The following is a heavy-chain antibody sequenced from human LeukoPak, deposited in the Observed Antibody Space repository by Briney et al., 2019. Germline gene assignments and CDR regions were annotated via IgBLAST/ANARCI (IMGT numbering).Heavy chain of an antibody. D-gene: IGHD3-10*01. J-gene: IGHJ6*03. Sequence: ASVKVSCKASGYTFTSYDINWVRQATGQGLEWMGWMNPNSGNTGYAQKFQGRVTMTRDTSISTAYMELSRLRSDGTAVYYCARDHEPMGAYYYYMDVWGKGTTVTISS. CDR1: GYTFTSYD. V-gene: IGHV1-8*01. CDR2: MNPNSGNT. CDR3: ARDHEPMGAYYYYMDV.